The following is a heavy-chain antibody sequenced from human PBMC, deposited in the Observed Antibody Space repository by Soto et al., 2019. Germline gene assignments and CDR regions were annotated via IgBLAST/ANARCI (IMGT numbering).Heavy chain of an antibody. Sequence: ASVKVSCKASGYNFSTYGISWVRQAPGQGLEWMGWISAYNGNAKYAQKFQGRLTMTTGTSTSTGNMDLKSLRSDDTAVYYCARGGLVGTTWYLDWFDPWGQGTLVTVSS. J-gene: IGHJ5*02. CDR1: GYNFSTYG. CDR3: ARGGLVGTTWYLDWFDP. V-gene: IGHV1-18*01. D-gene: IGHD6-13*01. CDR2: ISAYNGNA.